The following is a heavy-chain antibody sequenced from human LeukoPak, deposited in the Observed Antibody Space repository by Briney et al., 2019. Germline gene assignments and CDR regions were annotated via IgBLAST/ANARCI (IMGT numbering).Heavy chain of an antibody. J-gene: IGHJ4*02. CDR1: GYTFTSYY. V-gene: IGHV1-46*01. CDR3: AREGIRIAAAGTIDY. CDR2: INPSGGST. Sequence: ASVKVSCKASGYTFTSYYMHWVRQAPGQGLEWMGIINPSGGSTSYAQKFQDRVTMTTDTSTSTAYMELRSLRSDDTAMYYCAREGIRIAAAGTIDYWGQGTLVTVSS. D-gene: IGHD6-13*01.